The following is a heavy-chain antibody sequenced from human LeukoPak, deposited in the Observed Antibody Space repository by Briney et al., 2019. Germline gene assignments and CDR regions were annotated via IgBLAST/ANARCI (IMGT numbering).Heavy chain of an antibody. D-gene: IGHD3-10*01. J-gene: IGHJ4*02. CDR1: GFTFSSYA. V-gene: IGHV3-30*18. CDR3: AKNNQALLWFGEFIDY. CDR2: ISYDGSKK. Sequence: PGRSLRLSCAASGFTFSSYAMHWVRQAPGKGLEWVAVISYDGSKKYYADSVKGRFTISRDNTKNTLYLQMNSLGAEDTAMYYCAKNNQALLWFGEFIDYWGQGTLVTVSS.